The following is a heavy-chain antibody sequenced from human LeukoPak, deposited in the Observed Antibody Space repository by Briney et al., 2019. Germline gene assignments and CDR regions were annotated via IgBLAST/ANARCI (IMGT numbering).Heavy chain of an antibody. V-gene: IGHV3-21*01. J-gene: IGHJ6*03. CDR3: ARDSESWFGAYYHYIDV. CDR2: ISSSSSYI. CDR1: GFTFSSYS. D-gene: IGHD3-10*01. Sequence: GGSLRLSCAASGFTFSSYSMNWVRQAPGKGLEWVLSISSSSSYIYYADSVKGRFTISRDNAKNSLYLQMNRLKAEDKAVYYCARDSESWFGAYYHYIDVWGKGTTVTVSS.